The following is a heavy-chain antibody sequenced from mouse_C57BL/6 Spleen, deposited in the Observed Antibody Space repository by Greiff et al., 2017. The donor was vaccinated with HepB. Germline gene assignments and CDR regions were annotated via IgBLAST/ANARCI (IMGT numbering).Heavy chain of an antibody. J-gene: IGHJ4*01. CDR3: ARDGYCGSYGGVDY. CDR1: GFTFSSYS. D-gene: IGHD1-1*02. CDR2: ISDGGSYT. Sequence: EVKLVESGGGLVKPGGSLKLSCAASGFTFSSYSMSWVRQTPEKRLEWVATISDGGSYTYYPDNVKGRFTITRDKAKNTLYLQMSRLKSEDSAVYYCARDGYCGSYGGVDYWGQGTSVTVSA. V-gene: IGHV5-4*01.